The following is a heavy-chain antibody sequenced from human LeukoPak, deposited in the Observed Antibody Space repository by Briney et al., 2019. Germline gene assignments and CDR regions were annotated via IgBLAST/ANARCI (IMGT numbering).Heavy chain of an antibody. CDR2: ICSGGST. V-gene: IGHV3-66*01. Sequence: GGSLRLSCAASGFTVSSNYMSWVRQAPGKGLEWVSVICSGGSTYYADSVKGRFTISRDNSKNTLYLQMNSLRAEDTAVYYCASLYNRITIFGVVTPHDAFDIWGQGTMVTVSS. CDR3: ASLYNRITIFGVVTPHDAFDI. J-gene: IGHJ3*02. D-gene: IGHD3-3*01. CDR1: GFTVSSNY.